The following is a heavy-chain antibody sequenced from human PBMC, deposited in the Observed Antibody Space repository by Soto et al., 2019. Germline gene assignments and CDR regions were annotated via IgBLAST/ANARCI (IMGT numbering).Heavy chain of an antibody. D-gene: IGHD4-17*01. J-gene: IGHJ4*02. V-gene: IGHV4-34*01. CDR1: GGSFSGYY. CDR2: INHSGST. CDR3: ARRYGASFDY. Sequence: PSETLSLTCAVYGGSFSGYYWSWIRQPPGKGLEWIGEINHSGSTNYNPSLKSRVTISVDTSKNQFSLKLSSVTAADTAVYYCARRYGASFDYWGQGTQVTVSS.